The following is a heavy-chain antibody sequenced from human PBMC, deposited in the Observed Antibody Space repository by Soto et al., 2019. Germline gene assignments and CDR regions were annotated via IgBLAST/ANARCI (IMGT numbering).Heavy chain of an antibody. J-gene: IGHJ5*02. CDR1: GFTFSSYA. CDR3: AKDPSAPTVEYSSSEGYNWFDP. V-gene: IGHV3-23*01. CDR2: ISGSGGST. Sequence: PGGSLRLSCAASGFTFSSYAMSWVRQAPGKGLEWVSAISGSGGSTYYADSVKGRFTISRDNSKNTLYLQMNSLRAEDTAVYYCAKDPSAPTVEYSSSEGYNWFDPWGQGTLVTVSS. D-gene: IGHD6-6*01.